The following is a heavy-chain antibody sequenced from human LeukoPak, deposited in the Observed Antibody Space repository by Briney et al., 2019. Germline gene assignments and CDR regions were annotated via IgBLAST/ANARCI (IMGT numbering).Heavy chain of an antibody. Sequence: PGGSLRLSCAASGFTFSNYWMTWVRQAPGKGLEWVANIKHDGSEKYYVDSVKGRFTISRDNAKNSMYLQMNSLRVEDMAVYYCARDDSGPHYWGQGTLVTVSS. D-gene: IGHD6-19*01. CDR1: GFTFSNYW. CDR3: ARDDSGPHY. CDR2: IKHDGSEK. J-gene: IGHJ4*02. V-gene: IGHV3-7*01.